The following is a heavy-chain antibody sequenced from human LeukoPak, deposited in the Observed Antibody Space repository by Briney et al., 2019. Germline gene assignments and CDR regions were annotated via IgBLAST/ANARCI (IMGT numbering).Heavy chain of an antibody. CDR3: ARNPPYNRCRYGLFDY. D-gene: IGHD3-10*01. J-gene: IGHJ4*02. CDR1: GFTFSTYS. V-gene: IGHV1-18*01. Sequence: ASVKVSCKAAGFTFSTYSFTWFRQAPGQGLEWMGWISAYNGDTNYAQKFQGRVTMTKDTSTSTAYMDLRSLRSDDTAVYYCARNPPYNRCRYGLFDYWGQGTLVTVSS. CDR2: ISAYNGDT.